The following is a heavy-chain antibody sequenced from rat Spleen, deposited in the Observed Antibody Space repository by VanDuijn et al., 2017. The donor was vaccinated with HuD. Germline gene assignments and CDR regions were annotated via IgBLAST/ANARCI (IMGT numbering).Heavy chain of an antibody. CDR1: GFTFSNYD. J-gene: IGHJ3*01. CDR2: ISTGADNT. Sequence: EVQLVESGGGLMQPGRSLKLSCAASGFTFSNYDMAWVRQSPTNVLEVIASISTGADNTYYRDSVKDRFTVSRDDTNNTHYLQMDSLRSEDTATYYCAIHGGLRNWFDSWGQGTLVTVSS. V-gene: IGHV5S13*01. CDR3: AIHGGLRNWFDS. D-gene: IGHD1-11*01.